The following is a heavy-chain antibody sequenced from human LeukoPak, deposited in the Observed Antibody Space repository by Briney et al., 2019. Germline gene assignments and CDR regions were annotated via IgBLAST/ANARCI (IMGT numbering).Heavy chain of an antibody. Sequence: GALRLSCAASGFTFNTYSMNWVRQAPGKGLEWVASISGDGRATYHADSVKGRFTISRDNAKRSLYLQMNSLRAEDTAVYYCARDIRSGGRGSFDYWGQGTLVTVSS. J-gene: IGHJ4*02. CDR3: ARDIRSGGRGSFDY. CDR1: GFTFNTYS. V-gene: IGHV3-21*01. CDR2: ISGDGRAT. D-gene: IGHD2-15*01.